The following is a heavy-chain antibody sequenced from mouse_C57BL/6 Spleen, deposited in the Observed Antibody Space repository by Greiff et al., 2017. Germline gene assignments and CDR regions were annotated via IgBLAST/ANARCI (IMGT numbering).Heavy chain of an antibody. D-gene: IGHD2-3*01. CDR3: ARSLYDGDFDY. CDR2: IYPGDGDT. J-gene: IGHJ2*01. V-gene: IGHV1-82*01. CDR1: GYAFSSSW. Sequence: VQLQQSGPELVKPGASVKISCTASGYAFSSSWMNWVKQRPGKGLEWIGRIYPGDGDTNYNGTFKGKATLTADKSSSTAYMQLSSLTSEDSAVYFCARSLYDGDFDYWGQGTTLTVSS.